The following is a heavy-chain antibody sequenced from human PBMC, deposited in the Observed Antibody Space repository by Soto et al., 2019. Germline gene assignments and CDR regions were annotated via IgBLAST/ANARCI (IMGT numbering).Heavy chain of an antibody. D-gene: IGHD1-1*01. CDR2: IYWDDDK. CDR1: GFSLTTHPMG. V-gene: IGHV2-5*02. J-gene: IGHJ4*02. CDR3: AHRLGGFTWNDGYLDY. Sequence: QITLKESGPTLVEPTETLTLTCFLSGFSLTTHPMGVGWIRQPPGRALEWLAVIYWDDDKRYNPSLRSRLTITKDTSKRQVVLTMTYMEPADTATYYCAHRLGGFTWNDGYLDYWGQGTLVTVSS.